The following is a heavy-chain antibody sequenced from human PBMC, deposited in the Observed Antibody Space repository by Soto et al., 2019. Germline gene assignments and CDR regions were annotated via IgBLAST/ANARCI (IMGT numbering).Heavy chain of an antibody. Sequence: GASVKVSCKASGYTFTDHYINWVRQAPGQGPEYMGWIHPNSGDTNYVQRFQGRLIMTRDTSINTAYMELRRLTSDDTAVYYCTRDSSTGTNSHKWFDPWGQGTLVTVSS. J-gene: IGHJ5*02. CDR1: GYTFTDHY. V-gene: IGHV1-2*02. CDR3: TRDSSTGTNSHKWFDP. CDR2: IHPNSGDT. D-gene: IGHD4-4*01.